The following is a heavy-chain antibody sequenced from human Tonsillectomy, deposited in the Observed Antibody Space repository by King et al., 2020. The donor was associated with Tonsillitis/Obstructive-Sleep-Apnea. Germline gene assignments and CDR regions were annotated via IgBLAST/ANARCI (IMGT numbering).Heavy chain of an antibody. CDR2: ISGYNGDT. D-gene: IGHD1-26*01. Sequence: VQLVESGAEVKKPGASVKVSCKASGYTFTIYGINWVRQAPGQGLEWMGWISGYNGDTNYAQKFQGRVTMTTDTSTSTAYMEVRSLRSDDTAVYYCARVGATTRAFTYWGHGTLVTVSS. CDR3: ARVGATTRAFTY. CDR1: GYTFTIYG. J-gene: IGHJ4*01. V-gene: IGHV1-18*01.